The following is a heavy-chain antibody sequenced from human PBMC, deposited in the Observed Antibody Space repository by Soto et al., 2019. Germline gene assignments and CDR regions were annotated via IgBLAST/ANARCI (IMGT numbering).Heavy chain of an antibody. CDR3: ARDGALGGSYDYFDY. CDR1: GGTFSSYA. J-gene: IGHJ4*02. CDR2: IIPIFGTA. V-gene: IGHV1-69*13. D-gene: IGHD1-26*01. Sequence: ASVKVSCKASGGTFSSYAISWVRQAPGQGLEWMGGIIPIFGTANYAQKFQGRVTITADESTSTAYMELSSLRSEDTAVYYCARDGALGGSYDYFDYWGQGTLVTVSS.